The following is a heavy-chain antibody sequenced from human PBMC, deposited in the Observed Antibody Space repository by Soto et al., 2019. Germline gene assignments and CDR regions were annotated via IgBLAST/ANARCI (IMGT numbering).Heavy chain of an antibody. CDR3: ARLIGNSWLDS. V-gene: IGHV6-1*01. D-gene: IGHD2-8*01. CDR1: GDSVSTNDAT. J-gene: IGHJ5*01. Sequence: SQTLSLTCAISGDSVSTNDATWDLIRQSPSRGLEWLGRTYYRSKWYSDYAVSVKGRITINPDTSNNQLSLQLSSVTPDDTAMNYCARLIGNSWLDSWGQGTLVTVSS. CDR2: TYYRSKWYS.